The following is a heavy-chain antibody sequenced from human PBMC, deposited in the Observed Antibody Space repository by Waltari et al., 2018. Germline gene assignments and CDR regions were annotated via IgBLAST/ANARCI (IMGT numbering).Heavy chain of an antibody. D-gene: IGHD2-15*01. CDR1: GYSISSGYY. Sequence: QVQLQESGPGLVKPSETLSLTCAVSGYSISSGYYWGWIRQPPGKGLEWIGSIYHSGSTYYNPSLKSRVTISVDTSKNSLYLQMNSLRAEDTAVYYCARDGARMDYYYGMDVWGQGTTVTVSS. J-gene: IGHJ6*02. V-gene: IGHV4-38-2*02. CDR2: IYHSGST. CDR3: ARDGARMDYYYGMDV.